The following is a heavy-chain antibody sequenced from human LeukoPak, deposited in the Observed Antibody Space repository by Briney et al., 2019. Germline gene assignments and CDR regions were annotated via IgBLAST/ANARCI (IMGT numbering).Heavy chain of an antibody. D-gene: IGHD3-10*01. CDR1: GGSISSSNW. J-gene: IGHJ4*02. CDR3: ARRITMVRGVIISLLYFDY. V-gene: IGHV4-4*02. CDR2: IYHSGST. Sequence: PSETLSLTCAVSGGSISSSNWWSWVRQPPGKGLEWIGVIYHSGSTYYNPSLKSRVTISVDTSKNQFSLKLSSVTAADTAVYYCARRITMVRGVIISLLYFDYWGQGTLVTVSS.